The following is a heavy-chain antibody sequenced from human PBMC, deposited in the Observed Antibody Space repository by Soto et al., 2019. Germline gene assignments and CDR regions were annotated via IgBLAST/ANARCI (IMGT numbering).Heavy chain of an antibody. CDR2: IIPVFATA. V-gene: IGHV1-69*18. D-gene: IGHD1-26*01. CDR3: ASSRMYIGDYYEVFVDY. J-gene: IGHJ4*02. CDR1: GDTLSSSV. Sequence: QVQLEQSGAEVKKPGSSVKVSCKASGDTLSSSVVSWVRQAPGQGLEWMGRIIPVFATATYAQKFQGRVTITADVSTSTSYMELSILRSEDSAVYYCASSRMYIGDYYEVFVDYWGQGTLVTVSS.